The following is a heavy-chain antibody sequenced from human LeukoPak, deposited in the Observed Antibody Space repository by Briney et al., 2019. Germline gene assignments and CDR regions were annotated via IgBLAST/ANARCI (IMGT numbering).Heavy chain of an antibody. CDR2: INHSGST. Sequence: SETLSLTCAVYGGSFSGYYWSWIRQPPGKGLEWIGEINHSGSTNYNPSLKSRVTISVDTSKNQFSLKLSSVTAADTAVYYCARVGYSGYEGYWFDPWGQGTLVTVSS. J-gene: IGHJ5*02. V-gene: IGHV4-34*01. CDR3: ARVGYSGYEGYWFDP. CDR1: GGSFSGYY. D-gene: IGHD5-12*01.